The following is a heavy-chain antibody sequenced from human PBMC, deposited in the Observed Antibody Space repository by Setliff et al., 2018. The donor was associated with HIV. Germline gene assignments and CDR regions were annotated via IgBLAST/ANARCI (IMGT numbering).Heavy chain of an antibody. CDR1: GGSITSHY. D-gene: IGHD2-21*02. CDR3: ASTYCGGDCYSRYFQH. V-gene: IGHV4-59*11. Sequence: SETLSLTCTVSGGSITSHYWSFIRQPPGKGLEWIGSIYYNGITNYNPSLTSRVTISVDTSKNQFSLKLSSVTAADTAVYYCASTYCGGDCYSRYFQHWGQGTLVTVSS. J-gene: IGHJ1*01. CDR2: IYYNGIT.